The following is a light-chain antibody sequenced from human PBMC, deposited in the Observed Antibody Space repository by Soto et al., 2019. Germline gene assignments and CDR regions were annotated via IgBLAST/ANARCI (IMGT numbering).Light chain of an antibody. CDR2: DAS. V-gene: IGKV3-11*01. CDR3: QQRSDWPT. CDR1: QSVSSY. J-gene: IGKJ1*01. Sequence: EIVLTQSPATLSLSPGERATLSCRTSQSVSSYLAWYQQKPGQAPRLLIYDASNRATGIPARFSGSGSGTDFTLTISSLGPEDFAFYYCQQRSDWPTFGQGTKVEI.